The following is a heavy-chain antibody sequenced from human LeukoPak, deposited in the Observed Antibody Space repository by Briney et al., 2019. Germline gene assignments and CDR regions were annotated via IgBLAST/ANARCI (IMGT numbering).Heavy chain of an antibody. Sequence: PSETLSLTCAVYGGSFSGYYWSWIRQPPGKGLEWIGEINHSGSTNYNPSLKSRVTISVDTSKNQFSLKLSSVTAADTAVYYCAPLGYCSGGSCPSHYGMDVWSQGTTVTVSS. CDR2: INHSGST. J-gene: IGHJ6*02. CDR1: GGSFSGYY. CDR3: APLGYCSGGSCPSHYGMDV. V-gene: IGHV4-34*01. D-gene: IGHD2-15*01.